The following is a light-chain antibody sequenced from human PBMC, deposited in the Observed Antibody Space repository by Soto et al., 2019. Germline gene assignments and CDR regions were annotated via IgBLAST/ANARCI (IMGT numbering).Light chain of an antibody. CDR3: AALDDSLNGYV. CDR2: YDD. CDR1: SSNIGNNA. V-gene: IGLV1-36*01. Sequence: QAVVTQPPSVSEAPRQRVTISCSGSSSNIGNNAVNWYQQLPGKAPKLLIYYDDLLPSGVSDRFSGSKSGTSASLAISGLQSQDEADYHCAALDDSLNGYVFGTGTKLTVL. J-gene: IGLJ1*01.